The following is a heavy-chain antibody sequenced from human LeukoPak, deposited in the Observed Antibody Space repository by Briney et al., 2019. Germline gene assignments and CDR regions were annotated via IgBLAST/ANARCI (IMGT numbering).Heavy chain of an antibody. V-gene: IGHV1-69*05. CDR1: GYTFTSYG. Sequence: ASVKVSCKASGYTFTSYGISWVRQAPGQGLEWMGGIIPIFGAANYAQKFQGRVTITTDESTSTAYMELSSLRSEDTAVYYCARALAAAIYYMDVWGKGTTVTVSS. J-gene: IGHJ6*03. CDR3: ARALAAAIYYMDV. CDR2: IIPIFGAA. D-gene: IGHD6-13*01.